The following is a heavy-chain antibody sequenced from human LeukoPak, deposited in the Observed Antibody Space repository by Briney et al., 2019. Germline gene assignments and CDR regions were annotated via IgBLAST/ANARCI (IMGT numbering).Heavy chain of an antibody. CDR1: GGSISSSSYY. CDR3: VKVNYYYYMDV. J-gene: IGHJ6*03. V-gene: IGHV4-39*07. CDR2: IYYSGST. Sequence: SETLSLTCTVSGGSISSSSYYWGWIRQPPGKGLEWIGNIYYSGSTYYNPSLKSRVTISVDTSKNQFSLKMRSVTAADTAVYYCVKVNYYYYMDVWGKGTTVTVSS.